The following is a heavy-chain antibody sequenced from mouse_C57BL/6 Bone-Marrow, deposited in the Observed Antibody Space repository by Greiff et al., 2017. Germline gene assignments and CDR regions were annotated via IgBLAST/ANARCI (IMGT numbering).Heavy chain of an antibody. CDR1: GFTFSSYA. V-gene: IGHV5-4*03. Sequence: EVKLMESGGGLVKPGGSLKLSCAASGFTFSSYAMSWVRQTPEKRLEWVATISDGGSYTYYPDNVKGRFTISRDNAKNNLYLQMSHLKSEDTAMYYCARVGLWGDYFDYWGQGTTLTVSS. CDR3: ARVGLWGDYFDY. CDR2: ISDGGSYT. D-gene: IGHD1-1*02. J-gene: IGHJ2*01.